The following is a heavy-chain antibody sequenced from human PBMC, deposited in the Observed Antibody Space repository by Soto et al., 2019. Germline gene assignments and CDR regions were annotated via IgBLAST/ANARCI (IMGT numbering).Heavy chain of an antibody. CDR2: IIPIFGTA. CDR1: GGTFSSYA. D-gene: IGHD3-10*01. V-gene: IGHV1-69*12. CDR3: AHHYGSGSNYYYYGMDV. Sequence: QVQLVQSGAEVKKPGSSVKVSCKASGGTFSSYAISWVRQAPGQGREWMGGIIPIFGTADYAQKFQGRVTITADESTSTAYMELRSLRSEDTAVYYCAHHYGSGSNYYYYGMDVWGQGTTVTVSS. J-gene: IGHJ6*02.